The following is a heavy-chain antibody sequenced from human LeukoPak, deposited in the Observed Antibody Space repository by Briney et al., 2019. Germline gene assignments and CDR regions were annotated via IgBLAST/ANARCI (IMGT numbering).Heavy chain of an antibody. Sequence: SETLSLTCTVSGGSISSYYWSWIRQPPGKGLEWIGYIYYSGSTKYNPSLKSRVSISVDTSKNQFSLKLSSVTAADTAVYYCARSPDLIAVAGTFDYWGQGTLVTVSS. J-gene: IGHJ4*02. CDR3: ARSPDLIAVAGTFDY. V-gene: IGHV4-59*01. D-gene: IGHD6-19*01. CDR2: IYYSGST. CDR1: GGSISSYY.